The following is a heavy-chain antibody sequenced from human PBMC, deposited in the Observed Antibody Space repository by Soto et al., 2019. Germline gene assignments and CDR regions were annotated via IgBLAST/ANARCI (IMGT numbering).Heavy chain of an antibody. CDR2: IYYSGST. CDR3: ARVDLVVVAATRDYYGMDV. Sequence: SETLSLTCTVSGGSISSYYWSWIRQPPGKGLEWIGYIYYSGSTSYNPSLKSRVTISVDTSKNQFSLKLSSVTAADTAVYYCARVDLVVVAATRDYYGMDVWGQGTTVTVSS. V-gene: IGHV4-59*01. J-gene: IGHJ6*02. CDR1: GGSISSYY. D-gene: IGHD2-15*01.